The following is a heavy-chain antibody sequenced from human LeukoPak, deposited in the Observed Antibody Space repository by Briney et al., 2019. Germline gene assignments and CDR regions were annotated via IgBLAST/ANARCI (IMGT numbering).Heavy chain of an antibody. CDR1: GFTFSSYS. CDR2: ISSSSSYI. J-gene: IGHJ4*02. CDR3: ARDGAWFGETHDY. D-gene: IGHD3-10*01. Sequence: PGGSLRLSCAASGFTFSSYSMNWVRQAPGKGLEWVSSISSSSSYIYYADSVKGRFTISRDNAKNSLYLQMNSLRAEDTAVYYCARDGAWFGETHDYWGQGTLVTVSS. V-gene: IGHV3-21*01.